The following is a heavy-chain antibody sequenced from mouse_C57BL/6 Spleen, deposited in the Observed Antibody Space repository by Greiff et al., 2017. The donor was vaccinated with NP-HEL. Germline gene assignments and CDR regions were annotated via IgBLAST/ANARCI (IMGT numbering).Heavy chain of an antibody. D-gene: IGHD1-1*01. CDR3: ARKFYYYGSRYDFDY. CDR1: GYTFTSYW. CDR2: IDPSDSYT. J-gene: IGHJ2*01. V-gene: IGHV1-50*01. Sequence: QVQLQQPGAELVKPGASVKLSCKASGYTFTSYWMQWVKQRPGQGLEWIGEIDPSDSYTNYNQKFKGKATLTVDTSSSTAYMQLSSLTSEDSAVYYCARKFYYYGSRYDFDYWGQGTTLTVSS.